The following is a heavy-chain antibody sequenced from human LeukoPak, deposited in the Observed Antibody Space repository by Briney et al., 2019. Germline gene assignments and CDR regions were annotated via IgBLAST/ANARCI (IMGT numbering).Heavy chain of an antibody. CDR2: ISGSGGST. Sequence: GGSLRLSCAASGFTFSSYAMSWVRQAPGKGLEWVSAISGSGGSTYYADPVKGRFTISRDNSKNTLYLQMNSLRAEDTAVYYCAKNLYCGGGSCYPSALGMDVWGQGTTVTVSS. CDR1: GFTFSSYA. D-gene: IGHD2-15*01. J-gene: IGHJ6*02. CDR3: AKNLYCGGGSCYPSALGMDV. V-gene: IGHV3-23*01.